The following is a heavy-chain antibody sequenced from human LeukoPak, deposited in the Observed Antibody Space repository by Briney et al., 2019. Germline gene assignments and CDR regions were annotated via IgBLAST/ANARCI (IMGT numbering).Heavy chain of an antibody. J-gene: IGHJ3*02. Sequence: SETLSLTCTVSGGSISTYYWSLVRQPPGKGLEWIGYSDYSGGTHYNPSLRSRVTISTDTSKNQFSLKLRSVTAADTAVYYCARVGSYAFDIWGQGTMVTVSS. CDR1: GGSISTYY. V-gene: IGHV4-59*13. CDR3: ARVGSYAFDI. CDR2: SDYSGGT.